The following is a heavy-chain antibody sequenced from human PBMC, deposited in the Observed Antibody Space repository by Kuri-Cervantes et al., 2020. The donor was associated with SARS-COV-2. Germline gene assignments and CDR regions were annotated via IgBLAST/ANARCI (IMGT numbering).Heavy chain of an antibody. Sequence: SETLSLTCAVYGGSFSGYYWSWIRQPPGKGLEWIGEINHSGSTNYNPSLKSRVTISVDTSKNHFSLKVNSVTAADTAVYYCARDLSLATYYDFWSGLYYFDYWGQGILVTVSS. CDR1: GGSFSGYY. CDR3: ARDLSLATYYDFWSGLYYFDY. CDR2: INHSGST. V-gene: IGHV4-34*01. J-gene: IGHJ4*02. D-gene: IGHD3-3*01.